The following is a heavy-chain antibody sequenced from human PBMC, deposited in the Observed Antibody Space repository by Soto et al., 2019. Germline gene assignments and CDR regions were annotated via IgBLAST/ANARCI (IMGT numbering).Heavy chain of an antibody. CDR2: ISGSGGST. V-gene: IGHV3-23*01. CDR3: AKTPRRVIVVVNYYFDY. CDR1: GFTFSSYA. J-gene: IGHJ4*02. Sequence: EVQLLESGGGLVQPGGSLRLSCAASGFTFSSYAMSWVRQAPGKGLEWGSAISGSGGSTYYADSEKGRFTISRDNSKNTLDLQMNSLRAEDTAVYYCAKTPRRVIVVVNYYFDYWGQGTLVTVSS. D-gene: IGHD3-22*01.